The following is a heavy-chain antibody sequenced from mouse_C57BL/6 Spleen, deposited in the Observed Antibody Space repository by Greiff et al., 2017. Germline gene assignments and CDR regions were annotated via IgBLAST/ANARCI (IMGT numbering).Heavy chain of an antibody. Sequence: EVNVVESEGGLVQPGSSMKLSCTASGFTFSDYYMAWVRQVPEKGLEWVANINYDGSSTYYLDSLKSRFIISRDNAKNILYLQMSSLKSEDTATYYCARGLYYDAMDYWGQGTSVTVSS. CDR1: GFTFSDYY. CDR3: ARGLYYDAMDY. J-gene: IGHJ4*01. V-gene: IGHV5-16*01. CDR2: INYDGSST. D-gene: IGHD6-2*01.